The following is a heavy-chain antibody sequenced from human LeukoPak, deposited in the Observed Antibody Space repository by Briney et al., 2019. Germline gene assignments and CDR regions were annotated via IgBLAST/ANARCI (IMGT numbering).Heavy chain of an antibody. D-gene: IGHD2-21*02. CDR3: ARIVVVTAPTIDY. CDR2: IDWDDYK. V-gene: IGHV2-70*11. J-gene: IGHJ4*02. CDR1: GFSLSTSGMC. Sequence: SGPALVKPTQTLTLTCTFSGFSLSTSGMCVSWIRQPPGKALEWLARIDWDDYKYYGTSLKTRLTISKDTSKNQVVLTLTNMDPVDTATYYCARIVVVTAPTIDYWGQGTLVTVSS.